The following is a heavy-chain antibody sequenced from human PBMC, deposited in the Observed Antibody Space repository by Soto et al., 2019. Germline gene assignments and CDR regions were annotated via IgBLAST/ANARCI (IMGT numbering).Heavy chain of an antibody. CDR3: SKDTSRVGSTRGPFDC. D-gene: IGHD1-26*01. J-gene: IGHJ4*01. CDR1: GFTFSSYA. V-gene: IGHV3-30-3*01. Sequence: GGSLRLSCAASGFTFSSYAMHWVRQAPGKGLEWVAVISYDGSNKYYADSVKGRFTISRDNSKNTLYLQMSSLRTEDTAVYSCSKDTSRVGSTRGPFDCWGHGTLVIVSS. CDR2: ISYDGSNK.